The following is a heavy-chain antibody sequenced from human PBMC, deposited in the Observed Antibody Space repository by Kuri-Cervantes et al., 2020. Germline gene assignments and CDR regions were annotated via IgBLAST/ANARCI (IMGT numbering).Heavy chain of an antibody. D-gene: IGHD3-3*01. CDR1: GFTFSSYW. CDR3: ARKAKTRQDDFWSGYYDDGPTFDD. CDR2: IKQDGSEK. J-gene: IGHJ4*02. Sequence: GGSLRLSCAASGFTFSSYWMSWVRQAPGKGLEWVANIKQDGSEKYYVDSVKGRFTISRDNDKNSLYLQMNSLRAEDTAVYYCARKAKTRQDDFWSGYYDDGPTFDDWGQGTLVTVSS. V-gene: IGHV3-7*03.